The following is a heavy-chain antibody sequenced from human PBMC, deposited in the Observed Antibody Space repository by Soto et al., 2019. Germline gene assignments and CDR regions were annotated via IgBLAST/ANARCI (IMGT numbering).Heavy chain of an antibody. CDR3: ARVPIGKYGVWNY. D-gene: IGHD2-8*01. V-gene: IGHV3-74*01. Sequence: EEQLVESGGGLVQPGGSLRLSCAASGFTFSSYWMHWVRQAPGQGLVWVARINPGGTITDYADSVKGRFTISRDKAKNSVFVQVNRLRGDDTAEYCCARVPIGKYGVWNYWGQGTLVTVSS. J-gene: IGHJ4*02. CDR2: INPGGTIT. CDR1: GFTFSSYW.